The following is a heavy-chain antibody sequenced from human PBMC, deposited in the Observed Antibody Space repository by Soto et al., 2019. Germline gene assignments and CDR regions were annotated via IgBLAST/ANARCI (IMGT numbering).Heavy chain of an antibody. Sequence: EVQLVESGGGLVQPGGSLRLACAASGFTFSSYWMHWVRQAPGKGLVWVSRINSDGSSTSYADSVKGRFNISRDNAKNTQYLQMNSLRAEDTAVYYCARARAIAAAGSSWFDPWGQGTLVTVSS. CDR3: ARARAIAAAGSSWFDP. CDR1: GFTFSSYW. CDR2: INSDGSST. V-gene: IGHV3-74*01. J-gene: IGHJ5*02. D-gene: IGHD6-13*01.